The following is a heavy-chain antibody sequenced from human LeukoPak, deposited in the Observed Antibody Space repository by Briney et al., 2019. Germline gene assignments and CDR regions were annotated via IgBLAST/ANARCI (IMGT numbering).Heavy chain of an antibody. CDR1: GFTFRSSI. CDR2: ISAGGTGT. J-gene: IGHJ4*02. V-gene: IGHV3-23*01. CDR3: AIMFYYGSGSSFDY. D-gene: IGHD3-10*01. Sequence: GGSLRLSCGSSGFTFRSSIMNWVRQAPKTGLQWVATISAGGTGTYYADSVRGRFTISRDNSKNTLYLQMNDLRAEDTAVYYCAIMFYYGSGSSFDYWGQGTLVTVSS.